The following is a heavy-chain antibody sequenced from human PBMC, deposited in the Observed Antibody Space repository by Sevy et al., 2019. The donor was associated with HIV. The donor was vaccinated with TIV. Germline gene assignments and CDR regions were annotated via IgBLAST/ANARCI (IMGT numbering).Heavy chain of an antibody. V-gene: IGHV1-8*01. CDR2: MNPNSGNT. D-gene: IGHD2-15*01. J-gene: IGHJ6*02. Sequence: ASVKVSCKASGYTFTSYDINWVRQATGQGLEWMGWMNPNSGNTGYAQKFQGRVTMTRNTSISTAYMELSSLRSEDTAVYYWARVWGYCSGGSCYYYYGMDVWGQGTTVTVSS. CDR3: ARVWGYCSGGSCYYYYGMDV. CDR1: GYTFTSYD.